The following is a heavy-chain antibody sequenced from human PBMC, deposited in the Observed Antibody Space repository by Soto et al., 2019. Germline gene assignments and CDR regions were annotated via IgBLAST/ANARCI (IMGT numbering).Heavy chain of an antibody. CDR3: ARDFISGKFFGY. J-gene: IGHJ4*02. CDR1: GYTFSDNG. V-gene: IGHV1-18*04. D-gene: IGHD1-26*01. CDR2: ISTYTGRT. Sequence: ASVKVSCKASGYTFSDNGISWVRQAPGQGLEWMGWISTYTGRTNYAQKFQGRLTMTTDTPTSTAYMEIKSLRPDDTAVYYCARDFISGKFFGYWGQGTPVTVSS.